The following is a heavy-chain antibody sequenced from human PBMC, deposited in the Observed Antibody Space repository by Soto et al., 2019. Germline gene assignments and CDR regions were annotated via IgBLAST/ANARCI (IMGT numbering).Heavy chain of an antibody. V-gene: IGHV3-15*07. D-gene: IGHD3-16*01. CDR3: SADLPDWGAYAFDY. Sequence: EVQLVESGGGLVEPGGSLRLSCAASGFTFNGAWMNWVRQAPGKGLEWVGRVKSKVDGGSIDYAAPVRGRFTISRDDSRNTVDLQMNNLSAEDSAVYYCSADLPDWGAYAFDYWGQGTLVTVSS. CDR1: GFTFNGAW. J-gene: IGHJ4*02. CDR2: VKSKVDGGSI.